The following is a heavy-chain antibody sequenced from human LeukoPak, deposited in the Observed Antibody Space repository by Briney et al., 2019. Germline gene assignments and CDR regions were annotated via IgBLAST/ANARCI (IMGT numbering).Heavy chain of an antibody. CDR3: ASSSWYQNFDY. CDR1: GFTFSSHW. Sequence: PGGSLRLSCAASGFTFSSHWMHWVRQAPGKGLVWVSRINSDGSITTYADSVKGRFTISRHNSKNTLYLQMNSLRAEDTAVYYCASSSWYQNFDYWGQGTLVTVSS. D-gene: IGHD6-13*01. V-gene: IGHV3-74*01. CDR2: INSDGSIT. J-gene: IGHJ4*02.